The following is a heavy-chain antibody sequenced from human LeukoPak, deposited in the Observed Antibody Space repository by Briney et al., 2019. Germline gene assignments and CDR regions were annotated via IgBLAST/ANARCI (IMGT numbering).Heavy chain of an antibody. J-gene: IGHJ4*02. Sequence: GGSLRLSCAASGFTFSSYWMHWVRRAPGKGLVWVSRINSDGSSTSYADSVKGRFTISRDNAKNTLYLQMNSLRAEDTAVYYCARAGWYCSSTSCSYFDYWGQGTLVTVSS. V-gene: IGHV3-74*01. CDR1: GFTFSSYW. CDR2: INSDGSST. D-gene: IGHD2-2*01. CDR3: ARAGWYCSSTSCSYFDY.